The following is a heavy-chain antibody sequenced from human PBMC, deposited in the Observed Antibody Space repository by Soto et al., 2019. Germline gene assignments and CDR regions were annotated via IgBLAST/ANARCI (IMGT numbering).Heavy chain of an antibody. V-gene: IGHV4-61*01. CDR1: GGSVSGGSYF. CDR2: FYYSGST. Sequence: SETLSLTCTVSGGSVSGGSYFWSWVRQPPGKGLERIGYFYYSGSTKYNPSLKSQVTKLEDKSKNQITMKMNYVTAADTAVYYCAREGRMGTFDYWGQGALVTVS. D-gene: IGHD1-1*01. CDR3: AREGRMGTFDY. J-gene: IGHJ4*02.